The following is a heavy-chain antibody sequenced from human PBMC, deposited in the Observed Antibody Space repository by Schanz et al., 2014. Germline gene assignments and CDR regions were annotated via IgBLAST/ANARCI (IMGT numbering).Heavy chain of an antibody. CDR1: GFTLSSYA. CDR2: IWNNGVTK. Sequence: VQLLDSGGGLVQPGGSLRLSCAAYGFTLSSYAMHWVRQAPGKGLEWVAVIWNNGVTKYYADSVRGRFTISRDRFQNTLYLRMSSLRAEDTAVYYCARPRFDYGEVDYWGQGTLVTVSS. D-gene: IGHD4-17*01. CDR3: ARPRFDYGEVDY. J-gene: IGHJ4*02. V-gene: IGHV3-33*08.